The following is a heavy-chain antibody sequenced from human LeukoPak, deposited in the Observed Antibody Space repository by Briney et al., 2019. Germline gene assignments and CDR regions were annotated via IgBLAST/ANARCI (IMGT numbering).Heavy chain of an antibody. Sequence: GGSLRLSCAASGFTVSSYYMSWVRQAPGKGLEWISYISSSSSTIYYADSVKGRFTISRDNAKHSLYLQMNSLRAEDTAVYFCARDSITIFGVVTNWGQGTLVTVSS. V-gene: IGHV3-48*01. CDR1: GFTVSSYY. J-gene: IGHJ4*02. CDR3: ARDSITIFGVVTN. CDR2: ISSSSSTI. D-gene: IGHD3-3*01.